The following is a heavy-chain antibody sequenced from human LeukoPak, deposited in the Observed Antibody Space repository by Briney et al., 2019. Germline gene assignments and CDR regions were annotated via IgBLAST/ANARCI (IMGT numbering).Heavy chain of an antibody. CDR3: ARAENDYGDYGGAFDI. CDR2: IYHSGST. CDR1: GGSISSSNW. J-gene: IGHJ3*02. Sequence: SGTLSLTCAVSGGSISSSNWWSWVRQPPGKGLEWIGEIYHSGSTNYNPSLKSRVTISVDKSKNQFSLKLSSVTAADTAVYYCARAENDYGDYGGAFDIWGQGTMVTVSS. V-gene: IGHV4-4*02. D-gene: IGHD4-17*01.